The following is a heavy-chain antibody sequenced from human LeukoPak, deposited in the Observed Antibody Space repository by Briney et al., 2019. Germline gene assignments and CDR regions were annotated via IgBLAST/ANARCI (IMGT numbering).Heavy chain of an antibody. J-gene: IGHJ4*02. CDR1: GYTFTAYY. CDR2: INPNSGGT. CDR3: ARGAPGYCSGTNCPNPLDY. V-gene: IGHV1-2*02. Sequence: ASVKVSCKASGYTFTAYYMHWVRQAPGQGLEWMGWINPNSGGTNYAQNFQGRVTMTRDTSINTVYMELNRLRSDDTAVYYCARGAPGYCSGTNCPNPLDYWGQGTLVTVSS. D-gene: IGHD2-2*01.